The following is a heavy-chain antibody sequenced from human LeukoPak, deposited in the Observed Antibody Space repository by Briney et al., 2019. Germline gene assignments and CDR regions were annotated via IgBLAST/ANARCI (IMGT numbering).Heavy chain of an antibody. J-gene: IGHJ4*02. CDR2: IKSKTDGGTT. CDR1: GFTFSNAW. D-gene: IGHD2-2*01. V-gene: IGHV3-15*01. CDR3: TTEIVVPATSYRYYFDY. Sequence: TGGSLRLSCAASGFTFSNAWMSWVRQAPGKGLEWIGRIKSKTDGGTTDYAAPVKGRFTISRDDSKNTLYLQMNSLKTEDTAVYYCTTEIVVPATSYRYYFDYWGQGTLVTVSS.